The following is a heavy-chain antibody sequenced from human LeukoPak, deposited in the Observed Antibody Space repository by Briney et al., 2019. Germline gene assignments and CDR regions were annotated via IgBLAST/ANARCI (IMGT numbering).Heavy chain of an antibody. CDR1: GFTFSSYA. V-gene: IGHV3-30*04. Sequence: GGSLRLSCAASGFTFSSYAMHWVRQAPGKGLEWVAVISYDGSNKYYADSVKGRFTIPRDNSKNTLYLQMNSLRAEDTAVYYCARGYYDFWSGVDYWGQGTLVTVSS. CDR2: ISYDGSNK. D-gene: IGHD3-3*01. J-gene: IGHJ4*02. CDR3: ARGYYDFWSGVDY.